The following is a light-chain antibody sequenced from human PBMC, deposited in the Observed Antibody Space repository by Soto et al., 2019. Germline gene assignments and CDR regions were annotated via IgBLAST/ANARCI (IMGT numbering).Light chain of an antibody. J-gene: IGLJ3*02. CDR3: ENGDRNRHTV. V-gene: IGLV4-60*02. Sequence: QSVLTQSSSASGSLGSSVKLTCTLSSWHSSYTSAGHQQEPGKAPRYMMKLEGSRSYNKGSGVPDRFSGSSSGADRDLTISTPQVEDEADYYCENGDRNRHTVFGGGTKLTVL. CDR2: LEGSRSY. CDR1: SWHSSYT.